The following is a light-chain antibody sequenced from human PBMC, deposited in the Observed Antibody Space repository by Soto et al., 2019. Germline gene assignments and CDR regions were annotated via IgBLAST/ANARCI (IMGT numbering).Light chain of an antibody. CDR1: QVIGSRY. V-gene: IGKV3-20*01. Sequence: EIVMTQSPGTLSLSPGERATISCRASQVIGSRYLAWYHQKSGQAPRLLIYGASSRATGIPDRFSGSGSGTDFTLTISRLEPEDIATYYCQQYDNLPPGTFGQGTKVEIK. CDR2: GAS. J-gene: IGKJ1*01. CDR3: QQYDNLPPGT.